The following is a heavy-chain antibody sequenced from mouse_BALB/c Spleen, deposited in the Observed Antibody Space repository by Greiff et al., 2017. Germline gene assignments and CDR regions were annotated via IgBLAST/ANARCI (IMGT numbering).Heavy chain of an antibody. CDR3: ARETYYGNYVDAMDY. Sequence: VQLKESGPGLVAPSQSLSITCTVSGFSLTGYGVNWVRQPPGKGLEWLGMIWGDGSTDYNSALKSRLSISKDNSKSQVFLKMNSLQTDDTARYYCARETYYGNYVDAMDYWGQGTSVTVSS. CDR2: IWGDGST. CDR1: GFSLTGYG. D-gene: IGHD2-10*01. V-gene: IGHV2-6-7*01. J-gene: IGHJ4*01.